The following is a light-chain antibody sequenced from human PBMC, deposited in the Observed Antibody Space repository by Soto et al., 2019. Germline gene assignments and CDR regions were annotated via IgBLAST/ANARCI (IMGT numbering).Light chain of an antibody. Sequence: EIVLTQSPGTLSLSPVQTATLSCMASQSVSSRYVVGLAWYQQKPGQAPRLLMYGASSRATGIPDRFSGSGSGTDFTLTISRVEPEDFAVYFCQQYGSSPQTFGQGTKVDIK. CDR1: QSVSSRY. J-gene: IGKJ1*01. CDR2: GAS. CDR3: QQYGSSPQT. V-gene: IGKV3-20*01.